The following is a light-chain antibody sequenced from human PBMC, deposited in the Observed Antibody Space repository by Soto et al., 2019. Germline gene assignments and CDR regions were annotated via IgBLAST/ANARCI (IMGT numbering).Light chain of an antibody. CDR3: QQRSDWPLT. V-gene: IGKV3-11*01. CDR1: QSLSSY. CDR2: DAS. Sequence: EIVLTQSPATLSLSPGERATLSCRASQSLSSYLAWYQQKRGQAPRLLIYDASKRATGIPARFSGSGSGTDVTLSISSLEPEDFAVYYCQQRSDWPLTFGGGTKVETK. J-gene: IGKJ4*01.